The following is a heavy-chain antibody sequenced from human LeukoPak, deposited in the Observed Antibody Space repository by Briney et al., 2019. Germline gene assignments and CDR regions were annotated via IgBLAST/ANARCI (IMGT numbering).Heavy chain of an antibody. CDR2: ISGRSDNT. CDR3: AKWGDYDVLTGYYVSDF. J-gene: IGHJ4*02. Sequence: PGASLRLSRAASGFVFSNYAMYWVRQAPGKGLEWVSAISGRSDNTYYADSVKGRFTLSRDSSKNTPYLQMNSLRADDTAVYYCAKWGDYDVLTGYYVSDFWGQGTLVTVSS. V-gene: IGHV3-23*01. CDR1: GFVFSNYA. D-gene: IGHD3-9*01.